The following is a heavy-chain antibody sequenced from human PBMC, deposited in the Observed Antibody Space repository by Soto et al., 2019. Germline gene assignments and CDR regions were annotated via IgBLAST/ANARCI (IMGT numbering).Heavy chain of an antibody. CDR3: ARPTASHSGYDTFDY. V-gene: IGHV1-69*13. CDR2: IIPIFGTA. J-gene: IGHJ4*02. CDR1: GGTFSSYA. Sequence: ASVKVSCKASGGTFSSYAISWVRQAPGQGLEWMGGIIPIFGTANYAQKFQGRVTITADESTSTAYMELSSLRSEDTAVYYCARPTASHSGYDTFDYWGQGTLVTVSS. D-gene: IGHD5-12*01.